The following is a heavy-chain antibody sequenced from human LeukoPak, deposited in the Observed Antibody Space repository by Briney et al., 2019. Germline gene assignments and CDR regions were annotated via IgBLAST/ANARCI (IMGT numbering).Heavy chain of an antibody. CDR1: GYTFTGYY. Sequence: ASVKVSCKASGYTFTGYYMHWVRQAPGQGLEWMGWINPNSGGTNYAQKFQGRVTMTRDTSISTAYMELSRLRSDDTAVYYCAREYDSSGYYGYWGQGTLVTVSA. J-gene: IGHJ4*02. CDR3: AREYDSSGYYGY. D-gene: IGHD3-22*01. CDR2: INPNSGGT. V-gene: IGHV1-2*02.